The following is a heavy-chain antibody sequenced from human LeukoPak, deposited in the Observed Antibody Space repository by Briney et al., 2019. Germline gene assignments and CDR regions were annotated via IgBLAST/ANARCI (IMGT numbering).Heavy chain of an antibody. CDR1: GFTFSSYA. V-gene: IGHV3-23*01. Sequence: GGSLRLSCAASGFTFSSYAMSWVRQAPGKGLEWVSAISGSGGSTYYADSVKGRFTISRDNPKNTLYLQMNSLRAEDTAVYYCARDGFRLDIVVVPAAPAGGMDVWGQGTTVTVSS. CDR2: ISGSGGST. D-gene: IGHD2-2*01. J-gene: IGHJ6*02. CDR3: ARDGFRLDIVVVPAAPAGGMDV.